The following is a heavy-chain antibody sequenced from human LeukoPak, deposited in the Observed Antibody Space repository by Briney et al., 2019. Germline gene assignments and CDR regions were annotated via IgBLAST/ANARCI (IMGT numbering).Heavy chain of an antibody. V-gene: IGHV3-7*01. CDR2: MSQDAKSE. J-gene: IGHJ4*02. CDR1: GFTSCDYW. Sequence: GGSLRLSCVASGFTSCDYWMAWVCQAPGRGVECVATMSQDAKSEYYVDSVKGRFTVSRDNAYNSFYLHMNSLRAEDTAVYYCAREQWSKYNDFWSGYVTDWGQGAVVGVCS. CDR3: AREQWSKYNDFWSGYVTD. D-gene: IGHD3-3*01.